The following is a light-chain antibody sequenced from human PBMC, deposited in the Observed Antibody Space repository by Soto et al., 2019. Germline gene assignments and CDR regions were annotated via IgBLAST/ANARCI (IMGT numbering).Light chain of an antibody. CDR3: QQYYSYPG. CDR2: KAS. CDR1: QTINSW. J-gene: IGKJ5*01. Sequence: DLQMTQSPSTVSLSVGARSSITGRASQTINSWLAWYQQKPGKAPKFLIYKASNLESGVPSRFSGSGSGTDFTLTISCLQSDDFATYYRQQYYSYPGFGHGTRLEIK. V-gene: IGKV1-5*03.